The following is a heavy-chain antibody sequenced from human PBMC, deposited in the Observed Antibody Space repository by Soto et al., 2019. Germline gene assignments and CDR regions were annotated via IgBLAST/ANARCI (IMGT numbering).Heavy chain of an antibody. Sequence: PGGSLRLSCAASGFTFSSYGMHWVRQAPGKGLEWVAVISYDGSNKYYADSVKGRFTISRDNAKNSLYLQMNSLRSEDTAVYYCEGSNGYNWNYWGPGTLVTVSS. CDR1: GFTFSSYG. D-gene: IGHD5-12*01. CDR3: EGSNGYNWNY. V-gene: IGHV3-30*03. CDR2: ISYDGSNK. J-gene: IGHJ4*02.